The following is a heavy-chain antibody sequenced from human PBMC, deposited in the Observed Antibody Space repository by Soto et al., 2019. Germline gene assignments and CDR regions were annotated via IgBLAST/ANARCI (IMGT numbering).Heavy chain of an antibody. CDR3: ARDQISLFDI. CDR1: GFTFSSYA. V-gene: IGHV3-30-3*01. Sequence: GGSLRLSCGASGFTFSSYAMHWVRQAPGKGLEWVAVISYDGSNKYYADSVKGRFTISRDNSKNTLYLQMNSLRAEDTAVYYCARDQISLFDIWGQGTMVTVSS. D-gene: IGHD3-3*01. CDR2: ISYDGSNK. J-gene: IGHJ3*02.